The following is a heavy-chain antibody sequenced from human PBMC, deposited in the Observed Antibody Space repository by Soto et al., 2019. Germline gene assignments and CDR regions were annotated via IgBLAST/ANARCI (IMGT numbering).Heavy chain of an antibody. D-gene: IGHD2-15*01. Sequence: SETLSLTCAVSGGSMYSPNWWTWVRQTPGKGLQWIGEIYHSESTNYNPSLKSRVTISVDKSKDQFSLKLTSLTAADTAIYYCARGSTRIRGLFDYWGRGLLVTVSS. J-gene: IGHJ4*02. CDR1: GGSMYSPNW. CDR3: ARGSTRIRGLFDY. V-gene: IGHV4-4*02. CDR2: IYHSEST.